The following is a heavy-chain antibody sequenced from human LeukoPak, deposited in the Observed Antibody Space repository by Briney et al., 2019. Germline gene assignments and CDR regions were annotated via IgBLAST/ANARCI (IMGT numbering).Heavy chain of an antibody. CDR2: ISSSGTTT. CDR1: GFTFSDYY. D-gene: IGHD3-22*01. V-gene: IGHV3-11*01. CDR3: AREETKYYDSTGYLYANYFDN. J-gene: IGHJ4*02. Sequence: GGSLRLSCAASGFTFSDYYMSWIRQAPGKGLEWVSYISSSGTTTFYADSVKGRFTISRDNAKNSLYLQMNSLRADDTAVYFCAREETKYYDSTGYLYANYFDNWGQGTLVTVSS.